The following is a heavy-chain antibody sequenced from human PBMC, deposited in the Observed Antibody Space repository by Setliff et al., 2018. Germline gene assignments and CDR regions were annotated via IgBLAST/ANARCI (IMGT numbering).Heavy chain of an antibody. Sequence: ASVKVSCKASGYTFTSYGFSWVRQAPGQGLEWMGWISGYNGNTNYAQKVQGRVTMTTDTSTGTIYMELRSLRADDTAVYYCARLPLPAAWELLDIRYYYYYMDVWGKGTTVTVSS. V-gene: IGHV1-18*01. J-gene: IGHJ6*03. CDR1: GYTFTSYG. D-gene: IGHD1-26*01. CDR3: ARLPLPAAWELLDIRYYYYYMDV. CDR2: ISGYNGNT.